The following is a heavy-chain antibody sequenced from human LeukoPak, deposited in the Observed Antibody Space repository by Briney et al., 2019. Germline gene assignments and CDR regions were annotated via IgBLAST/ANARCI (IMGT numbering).Heavy chain of an antibody. V-gene: IGHV3-15*01. CDR1: GITFSTAW. Sequence: AGGSLTLSCAASGITFSTAWMSWFRQAPGKGLEWVGRIKSKIGGATANYAAPVKDRFNISSDDSKNTLYLRLNSLITEDTAVYYCATDRAWFDPWGEGTLVTVSS. CDR2: IKSKIGGATA. J-gene: IGHJ5*02. CDR3: ATDRAWFDP. D-gene: IGHD3-10*01.